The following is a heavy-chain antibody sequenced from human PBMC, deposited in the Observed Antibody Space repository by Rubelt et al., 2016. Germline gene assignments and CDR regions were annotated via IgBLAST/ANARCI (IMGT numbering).Heavy chain of an antibody. Sequence: GRSLRLSCAASGFTFDDYAMHWVRQAPGKGLEWVSGISWNSGSIGYADSVEGRFTISRDNAQNSLYLQMNSLRAEDTAIFYCARDRYSGHGSGSYYASFNYWGQGILVTVSS. CDR2: ISWNSGSI. J-gene: IGHJ4*02. CDR1: GFTFDDYA. V-gene: IGHV3-9*01. D-gene: IGHD3-10*01. CDR3: ARDRYSGHGSGSYYASFNY.